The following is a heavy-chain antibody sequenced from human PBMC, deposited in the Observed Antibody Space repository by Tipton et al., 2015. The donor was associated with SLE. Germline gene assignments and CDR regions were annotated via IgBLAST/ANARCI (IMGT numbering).Heavy chain of an antibody. D-gene: IGHD3-16*01. CDR3: ARTNGGGATFFDY. CDR1: GGSISFDY. Sequence: TLSLTCTVSGGSISFDYWSWVRQPAGKGLEWIGRVHSSGTTLYNPSLNSRVTVSVDTSKNQFSLKLTSVIAADTAVYYCARTNGGGATFFDYWGQGVLVTVSS. V-gene: IGHV4-4*07. CDR2: VHSSGTT. J-gene: IGHJ4*02.